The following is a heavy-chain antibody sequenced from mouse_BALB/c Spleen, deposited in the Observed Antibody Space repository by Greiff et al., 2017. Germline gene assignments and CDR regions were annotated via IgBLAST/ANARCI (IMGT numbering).Heavy chain of an antibody. CDR2: IHYSGST. J-gene: IGHJ3*01. Sequence: DVMLVESGPDLVKPSQSPSLTCTVTGYSITSGYSWHWIRQFPGNKLEWMGYIHYSGSTNYNPSLKSRISITRDTSKNQFFLQLNSVTTEDTATYYCAGRYDGSWFAYWGQGTLVTVSA. D-gene: IGHD2-14*01. CDR3: AGRYDGSWFAY. CDR1: GYSITSGYS. V-gene: IGHV3-1*02.